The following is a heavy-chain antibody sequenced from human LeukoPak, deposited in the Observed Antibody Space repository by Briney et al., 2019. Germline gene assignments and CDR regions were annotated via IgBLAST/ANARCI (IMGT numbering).Heavy chain of an antibody. V-gene: IGHV3-48*02. CDR1: GFTFSSYS. J-gene: IGHJ4*02. CDR3: ARGYYSLGYFDY. CDR2: ISSGSSTI. Sequence: GGSLRLSCAASGFTFSSYSMNWVRQAPGKGLGWVSYISSGSSTIYYADSVKGRFTISRDNAKNSLFLQMNSLRDEDTAVYYCARGYYSLGYFDYWGQGALVTVSS. D-gene: IGHD3-22*01.